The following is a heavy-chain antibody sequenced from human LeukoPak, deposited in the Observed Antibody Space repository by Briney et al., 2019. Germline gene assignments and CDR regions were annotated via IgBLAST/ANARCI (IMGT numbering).Heavy chain of an antibody. CDR3: VRHNTGADY. D-gene: IGHD1-14*01. V-gene: IGHV5-51*01. J-gene: IGHJ4*02. Sequence: EESLKISCQTSGYSFNTFMIAWVRQAPGRGLEWMGLVYPLDPETRYGPSFQGQVTISADKSTSSAFLQWDSLKASDTAMYYCVRHNTGADYWGQGTLVTVCS. CDR2: VYPLDPET. CDR1: GYSFNTFM.